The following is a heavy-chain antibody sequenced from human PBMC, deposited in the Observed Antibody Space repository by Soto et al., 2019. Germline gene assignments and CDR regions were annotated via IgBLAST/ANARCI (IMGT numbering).Heavy chain of an antibody. CDR1: GGSIRGGVYY. CDR3: AREIIPLTTDWDFDL. Sequence: QVQLQASGPGLVKPSQTLSLTCTVSGGSIRGGVYYWRWIGPPQAKGLACVGYIVDIGSTYYNPSLKSRVTISVDTSKTQSALRLSPVTAADTAVYYCAREIIPLTTDWDFDLWCRGTLVTVSS. CDR2: IVDIGST. J-gene: IGHJ2*01. V-gene: IGHV4-30-4*01. D-gene: IGHD4-17*01.